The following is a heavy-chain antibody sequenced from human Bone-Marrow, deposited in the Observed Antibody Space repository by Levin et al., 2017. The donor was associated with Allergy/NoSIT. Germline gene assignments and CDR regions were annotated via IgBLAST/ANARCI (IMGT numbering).Heavy chain of an antibody. J-gene: IGHJ4*02. CDR1: GGSISSSSYY. CDR2: IYYSGST. V-gene: IGHV4-39*01. CDR3: ARHVTNFPEDQYCTGGVCYFDY. Sequence: SETLSLTCTVSGGSISSSSYYWGWIRQPPGKGLEWIGSIYYSGSTYYNPSLKSRVTISVDTSKNQFSLKLSSVTAADTAVYYCARHVTNFPEDQYCTGGVCYFDYWGQGTLVTVSS. D-gene: IGHD2-8*02.